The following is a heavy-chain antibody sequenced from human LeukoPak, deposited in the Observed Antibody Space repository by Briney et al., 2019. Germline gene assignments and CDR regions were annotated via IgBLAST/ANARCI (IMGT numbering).Heavy chain of an antibody. CDR3: AREYTNYVAFDM. V-gene: IGHV4-30-4*08. CDR2: IYYSGST. CDR1: GGSISSGDYY. J-gene: IGHJ3*02. D-gene: IGHD4-11*01. Sequence: PSETLSLTCTVSGGSISSGDYYWSWIRQPPGKGLEWIGYIYYSGSTHYNPSLKSRATISLDTSKNQFSLKLSSVTAADTAVYYCAREYTNYVAFDMWGQGTMVTVSS.